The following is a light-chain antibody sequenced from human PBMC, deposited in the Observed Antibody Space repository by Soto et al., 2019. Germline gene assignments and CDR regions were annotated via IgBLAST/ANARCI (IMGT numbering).Light chain of an antibody. Sequence: QSALTQPASVSGSPGQSITISCTGTSSDVGSYNLVSWNQQHPGKAPKLMIYEGSKRPSGVSNRFSGSKSGNTASLTISGLQAEDEADYYCCSYAGSVVFGGGTKVTVL. CDR3: CSYAGSVV. V-gene: IGLV2-23*01. J-gene: IGLJ2*01. CDR2: EGS. CDR1: SSDVGSYNL.